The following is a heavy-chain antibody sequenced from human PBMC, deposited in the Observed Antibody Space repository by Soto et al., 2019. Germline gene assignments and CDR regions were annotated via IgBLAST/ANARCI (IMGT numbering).Heavy chain of an antibody. CDR2: IYSSGST. D-gene: IGHD3-16*01. CDR1: GGSISGYY. Sequence: QVQLQESGPGLVKPSETLSLTCTVSGGSISGYYWSWIRQPPGKGLEWIGYIYSSGSTNYNPSLKSRVTMSIDTSKNLFSLKLSSVTAADTAVYYCARLGDYYNWFDPWGQGTLVAVSS. CDR3: ARLGDYYNWFDP. J-gene: IGHJ5*02. V-gene: IGHV4-59*08.